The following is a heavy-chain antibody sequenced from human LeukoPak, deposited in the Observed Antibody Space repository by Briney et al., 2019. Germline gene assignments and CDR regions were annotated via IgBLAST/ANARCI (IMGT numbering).Heavy chain of an antibody. CDR3: ASGWYSDY. V-gene: IGHV4-34*01. CDR1: GGSFSGYY. CDR2: INHSGST. J-gene: IGHJ4*02. Sequence: SETLSLTCAVYGGSFSGYYWSWIRQPPGKGLEWIGEINHSGSTNYNPSLKSRVTISVDTSKNQFSLKLSSVTAADTAVYYCASGWYSDYWGQGTLVTGSS.